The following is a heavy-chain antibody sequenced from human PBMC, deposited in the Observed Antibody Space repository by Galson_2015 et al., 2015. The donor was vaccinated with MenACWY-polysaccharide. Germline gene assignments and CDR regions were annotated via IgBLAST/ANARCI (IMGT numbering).Heavy chain of an antibody. Sequence: SLRLSCAASGFTFRDYYMNWIRQTPGKGLEWISYISYSGNIIYYADSVKGRFTISWDTAKKSLYLLMDGLRADDTAVYYCATRSTPVYNHAFDSWGQGTMVIVSS. V-gene: IGHV3-11*01. CDR3: ATRSTPVYNHAFDS. J-gene: IGHJ3*01. CDR1: GFTFRDYY. D-gene: IGHD1-14*01. CDR2: ISYSGNII.